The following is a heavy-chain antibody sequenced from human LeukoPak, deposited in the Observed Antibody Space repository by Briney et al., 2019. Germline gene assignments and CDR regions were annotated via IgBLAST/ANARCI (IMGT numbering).Heavy chain of an antibody. D-gene: IGHD5-12*01. V-gene: IGHV3-48*04. CDR1: GFTFSSYS. CDR2: ISSSGSTI. Sequence: GGSLRLSCAASGFTFSSYSMNWVRQAPGKGLEWVSYISSSGSTIYYADSVKGRFTISRDNAKNSLYLQMNSLRAEDTAVYYCASEGLRSPASFDYWGQGTLVTVSS. CDR3: ASEGLRSPASFDY. J-gene: IGHJ4*02.